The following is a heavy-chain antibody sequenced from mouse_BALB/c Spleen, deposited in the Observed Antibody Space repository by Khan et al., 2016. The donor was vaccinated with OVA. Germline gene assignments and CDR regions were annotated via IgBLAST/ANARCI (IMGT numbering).Heavy chain of an antibody. CDR1: GFSLSRYN. CDR2: IWGGGGT. Sequence: QMQLEESGPGLVSPSQSLSITCTVSGFSLSRYNIHWVRQPLGKGLEWLGMIWGGGGTDYTSTLKSRLSISKDTSKSQVFLKMNSLQTDDTAMYDCARAYYRYDGYYAMDYWGQGTSVTVSS. CDR3: ARAYYRYDGYYAMDY. J-gene: IGHJ4*01. D-gene: IGHD2-14*01. V-gene: IGHV2-6-4*01.